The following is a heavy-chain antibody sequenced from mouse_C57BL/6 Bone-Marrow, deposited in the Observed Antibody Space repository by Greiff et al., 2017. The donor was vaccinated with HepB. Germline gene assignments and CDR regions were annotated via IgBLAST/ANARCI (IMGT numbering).Heavy chain of an antibody. CDR1: GYTFTSYS. CDR3: ARNDDYDYYAMDY. Sequence: QVQLQQPGAELVKPGASVKMSCKASGYTFTSYSITWVKQRPGQGLEWIGDIYPGSGSTNYNEKFKSKATLTVDTSSSTAYMQLSSLTSEDSAVYYCARNDDYDYYAMDYWGQGTSVTVSS. CDR2: IYPGSGST. J-gene: IGHJ4*01. D-gene: IGHD2-4*01. V-gene: IGHV1-55*01.